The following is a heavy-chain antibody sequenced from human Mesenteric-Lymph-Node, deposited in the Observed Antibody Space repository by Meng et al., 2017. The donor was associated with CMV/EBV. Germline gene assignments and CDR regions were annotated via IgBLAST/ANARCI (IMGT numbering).Heavy chain of an antibody. CDR1: GGAFSSYY. Sequence: LTGGVDGGAFSSYYWTWIRQPPGRGLEWIGEIDDMGSANYNPSLTSRVSISVDASKKQFSLELTSLTAADTAVYYCARKPKGIGSLDFWGQGTLVTVSS. CDR3: ARKPKGIGSLDF. D-gene: IGHD6-25*01. CDR2: IDDMGSA. V-gene: IGHV4-34*01. J-gene: IGHJ4*02.